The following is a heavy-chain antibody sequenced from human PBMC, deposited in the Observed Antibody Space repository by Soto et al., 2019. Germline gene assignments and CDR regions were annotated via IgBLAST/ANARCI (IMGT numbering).Heavy chain of an antibody. V-gene: IGHV3-30*18. CDR2: ISYDGSNA. Sequence: GGSLSLSCAASGFNLSSYGIHWVRQAPGKGLEWVAIISYDGSNAYYADSVKGRFTISRDNSKNTLYLQMNSLRAEDTSVYYCAKEGGLSGSYYISSSYYFDYWGQGALVTVSS. CDR3: AKEGGLSGSYYISSSYYFDY. D-gene: IGHD1-26*01. J-gene: IGHJ4*02. CDR1: GFNLSSYG.